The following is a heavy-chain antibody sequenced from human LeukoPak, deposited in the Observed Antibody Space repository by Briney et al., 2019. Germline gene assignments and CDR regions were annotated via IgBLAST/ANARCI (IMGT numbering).Heavy chain of an antibody. CDR2: IHPSGML. Sequence: PSETLSLTCTVSGASFNTDDQYWNWIRQRPGKGLEWIGSIHPSGMLYNNPSLESRVTMSRDTSKNQSSLNLNSVTAADTAVYFCSRGLDSRKLGYWGQGILVTVSS. V-gene: IGHV4-31*03. CDR3: SRGLDSRKLGY. CDR1: GASFNTDDQY. J-gene: IGHJ4*02. D-gene: IGHD3-22*01.